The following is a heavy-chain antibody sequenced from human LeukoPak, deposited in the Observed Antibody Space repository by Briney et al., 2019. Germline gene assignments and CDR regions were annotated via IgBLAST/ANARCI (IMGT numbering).Heavy chain of an antibody. Sequence: GGSLRLSCAASGFTFSDYYMSWIRQAPGKGLEWVSYISSSSSYTKYADSVKGRFTISRDNAKNSLYLQMNSLRAEDTAVYYCARAPHYSNYGPYYYGMDVWGQGTTVIVSS. V-gene: IGHV3-11*06. CDR2: ISSSSSYT. CDR1: GFTFSDYY. D-gene: IGHD4-11*01. CDR3: ARAPHYSNYGPYYYGMDV. J-gene: IGHJ6*02.